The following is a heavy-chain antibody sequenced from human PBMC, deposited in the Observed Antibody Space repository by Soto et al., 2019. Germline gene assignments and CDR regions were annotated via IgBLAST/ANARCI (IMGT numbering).Heavy chain of an antibody. J-gene: IGHJ5*02. CDR2: INWNGARI. CDR3: AKGPYSTSSGGWFDP. CDR1: GFTFDDYA. Sequence: EMQLVESGGGLVQPGRSLRLSCAASGFTFDDYAMFWVRQAPGKGLEWVSSINWNGARIAYADSVKGRFTISRDNAKNSLFLQMTSLRDDDTAFYYCAKGPYSTSSGGWFDPWGQGTLVTVSS. D-gene: IGHD6-6*01. V-gene: IGHV3-9*01.